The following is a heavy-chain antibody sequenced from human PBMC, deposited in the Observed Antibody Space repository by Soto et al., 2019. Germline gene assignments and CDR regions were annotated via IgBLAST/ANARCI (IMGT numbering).Heavy chain of an antibody. CDR1: GGTFSSYA. CDR3: AREEDTAMVTPHFDY. J-gene: IGHJ4*02. V-gene: IGHV1-69*13. CDR2: IIPIFGTA. D-gene: IGHD5-18*01. Sequence: SVKVSCKASGGTFSSYAISWVRQAPGQGLEWMGGIIPIFGTANYAQKFQGRVTITADESTSTAYMELSSLRSEDTTVYYCAREEDTAMVTPHFDYWGQGTLVTVSS.